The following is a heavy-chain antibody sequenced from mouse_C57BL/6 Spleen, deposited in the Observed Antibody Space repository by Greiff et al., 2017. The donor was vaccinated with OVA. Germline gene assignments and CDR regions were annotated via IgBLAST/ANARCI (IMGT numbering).Heavy chain of an antibody. D-gene: IGHD1-1*01. J-gene: IGHJ1*03. CDR2: INPNYGTT. CDR1: GYSFTVYN. CDR3: ARAFITTVVGYFDV. Sequence: VQLQQSGPELVKPGASVKISCKASGYSFTVYNMNWVKQSNGKSLEWIGVINPNYGTTSYNQKFKGKATLTVDQSSSTAYMQLNSLTSEDSAVYYCARAFITTVVGYFDVWGTGTTVTVSS. V-gene: IGHV1-39*01.